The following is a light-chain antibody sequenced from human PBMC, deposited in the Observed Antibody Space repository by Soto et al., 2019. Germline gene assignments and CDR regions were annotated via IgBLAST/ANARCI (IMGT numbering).Light chain of an antibody. CDR2: YDN. V-gene: IGLV1-44*01. Sequence: QSVLTQPPSASGTPGQRVTISCSGSNSNIGSNTVNWYQQLPGTAPKLLIYYDNLRPSGVPDRFSGSKSGTSASLAITGLQAEDEADYFCQSYDRSLSGSVFGGGTKVTVL. CDR3: QSYDRSLSGSV. CDR1: NSNIGSNT. J-gene: IGLJ3*02.